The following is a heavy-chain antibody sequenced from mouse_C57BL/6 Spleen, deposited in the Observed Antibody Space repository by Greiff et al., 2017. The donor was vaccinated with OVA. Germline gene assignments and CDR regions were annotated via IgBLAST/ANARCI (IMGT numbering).Heavy chain of an antibody. CDR2: IDPETGGT. Sequence: QVQLQQSGAELVRPGASVTLSCKASGYTFTDYELHWVKQTPVHGLEWIGAIDPETGGTAYNQKFKGKAILTADKSSSTAYMELRSLTSEDSAVYYCTRTAVGPYYAMDYWGQGTSVTVSS. CDR1: GYTFTDYE. V-gene: IGHV1-15*01. J-gene: IGHJ4*01. CDR3: TRTAVGPYYAMDY. D-gene: IGHD4-1*01.